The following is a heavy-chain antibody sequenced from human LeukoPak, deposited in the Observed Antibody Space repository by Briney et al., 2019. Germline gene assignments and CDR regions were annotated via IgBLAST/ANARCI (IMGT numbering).Heavy chain of an antibody. V-gene: IGHV1-69*04. Sequence: ASVKVSCKASGGTFSSYAISWVRQAPGQGLEWMGRIIPILGIANYAQKFQGRVTITADKSTSTAYMELSSLRSEDTAVYYCARGYYYDSSGYNWGQGTLVTVSS. CDR3: ARGYYYDSSGYN. CDR1: GGTFSSYA. J-gene: IGHJ4*02. CDR2: IIPILGIA. D-gene: IGHD3-22*01.